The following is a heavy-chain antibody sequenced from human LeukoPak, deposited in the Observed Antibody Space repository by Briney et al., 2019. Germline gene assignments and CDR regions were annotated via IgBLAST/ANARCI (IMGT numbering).Heavy chain of an antibody. CDR1: GLTFSSHS. D-gene: IGHD3-10*01. Sequence: GGSLRLSCAASGLTFSSHSMSWVRQAPGKGLEWVSHISTSSGTIYYADSVKGRFTISRDNAKNSLYLQMNSLRDEDTAVYYCARVLRGAFDIWGQGTMVTVSS. J-gene: IGHJ3*02. CDR3: ARVLRGAFDI. CDR2: ISTSSGTI. V-gene: IGHV3-48*02.